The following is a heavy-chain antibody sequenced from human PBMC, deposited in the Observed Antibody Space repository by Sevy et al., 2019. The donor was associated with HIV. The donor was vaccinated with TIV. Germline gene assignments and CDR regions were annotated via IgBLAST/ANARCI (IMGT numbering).Heavy chain of an antibody. CDR3: GRDQYYDVLTGLYAIDV. Sequence: SETLSLTCSVSAMSVSSANDYWTWIRQPPGKGLEWIGHVFYFGSTNYNPSLKSRVTISLDTSKRQFPLKLTSVTAADTAVYYCGRDQYYDVLTGLYAIDVWGQGTTVTVSS. CDR1: AMSVSSANDY. CDR2: VFYFGST. D-gene: IGHD3-9*01. J-gene: IGHJ6*02. V-gene: IGHV4-61*01.